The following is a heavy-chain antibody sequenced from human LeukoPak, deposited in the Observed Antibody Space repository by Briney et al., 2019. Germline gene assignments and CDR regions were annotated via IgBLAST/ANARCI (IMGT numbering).Heavy chain of an antibody. Sequence: GGSLRLSCAASGFTFSSNAMSCVRQAPGKGLEWVSGISASGATTYYADSVKGRFTISRDNSENTLSLQMNSLRDEDTALYFCAKGVIAGRPYYFDYWGQGTLVTVS. CDR3: AKGVIAGRPYYFDY. CDR2: ISASGATT. V-gene: IGHV3-23*01. CDR1: GFTFSSNA. D-gene: IGHD6-6*01. J-gene: IGHJ4*02.